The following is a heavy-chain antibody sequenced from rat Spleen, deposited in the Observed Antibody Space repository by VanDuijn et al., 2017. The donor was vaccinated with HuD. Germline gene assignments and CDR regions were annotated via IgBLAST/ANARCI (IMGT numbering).Heavy chain of an antibody. V-gene: IGHV2-47*01. CDR2: IWSNGGT. CDR1: GLSLTSNS. D-gene: IGHD4-5*01. Sequence: QVQLKESGPGLVQPSQTLSLTCTVSGLSLTSNSVSWIRQPPGKGLEWMGVIWSNGGTDYNSAIKSRLSISRDTAKSQVFLKIDSMQTEDTAMYVCARSIIRGKGGYYVMDAWGQGASVTVSS. J-gene: IGHJ4*01. CDR3: ARSIIRGKGGYYVMDA.